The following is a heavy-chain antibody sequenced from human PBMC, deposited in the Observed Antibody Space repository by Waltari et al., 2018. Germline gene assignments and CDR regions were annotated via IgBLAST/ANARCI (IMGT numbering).Heavy chain of an antibody. CDR2: IYYSGST. D-gene: IGHD3-10*01. CDR1: GGSVSSPAYS. Sequence: QLQVQESGPALVRHSETLSLSCTVSGGSVSSPAYSGGWVRQSPGKGLEWIETIYYSGSTSYNPSLKSRVTISIDTSKNQLSLELTSVTAADTAIYYCASHLWYRDLSRVAFDFWGQGTLVAVSS. CDR3: ASHLWYRDLSRVAFDF. J-gene: IGHJ4*02. V-gene: IGHV4-39*07.